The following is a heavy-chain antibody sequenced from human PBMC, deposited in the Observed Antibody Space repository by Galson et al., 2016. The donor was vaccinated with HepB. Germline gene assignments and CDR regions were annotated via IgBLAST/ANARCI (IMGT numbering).Heavy chain of an antibody. CDR3: AKSGDDNGDPNDAFDI. D-gene: IGHD1-1*01. Sequence: SLRLSCAASGFTFSSFAMRWVRQAPGKGLEWVSTISGSGGDTYYADSVKDRFTISRDNSKNIVYLQMKNLRAEDTAIYFCAKSGDDNGDPNDAFDIWGQGTLITVSS. V-gene: IGHV3-23*01. CDR2: ISGSGGDT. J-gene: IGHJ3*02. CDR1: GFTFSSFA.